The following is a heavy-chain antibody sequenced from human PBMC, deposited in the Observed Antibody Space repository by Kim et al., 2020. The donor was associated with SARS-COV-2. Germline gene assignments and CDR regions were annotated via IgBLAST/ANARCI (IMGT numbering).Heavy chain of an antibody. CDR2: TYYRSKWYK. Sequence: SQTLSLTCAISGDSVSSNSAAWNWIRQSPSRGLEWLGRTYYRSKWYKDYAVSVKSRITINPDTSKNQFSLQLNSVTPEDTAVYYCARGAHFYGSGSYAFDIWGQGTMVTVSS. D-gene: IGHD3-10*01. CDR1: GDSVSSNSAA. V-gene: IGHV6-1*01. J-gene: IGHJ3*02. CDR3: ARGAHFYGSGSYAFDI.